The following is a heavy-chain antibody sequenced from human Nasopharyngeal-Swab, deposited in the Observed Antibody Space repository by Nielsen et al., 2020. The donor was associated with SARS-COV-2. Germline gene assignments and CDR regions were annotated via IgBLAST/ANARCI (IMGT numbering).Heavy chain of an antibody. Sequence: SGPTLVKPTQTLTLTCTFSGFSLSTSGMCVSWIRHPPGKALEWLALIDWDDDKYYSTSLKTRLTISKDTSKNQVVLTMTNMDPVDTATYYCARMPVQLERPGDYYYYGMDVWGQGTPVTVSS. CDR1: GFSLSTSGMC. CDR2: IDWDDDK. D-gene: IGHD1-1*01. CDR3: ARMPVQLERPGDYYYYGMDV. V-gene: IGHV2-70*01. J-gene: IGHJ6*02.